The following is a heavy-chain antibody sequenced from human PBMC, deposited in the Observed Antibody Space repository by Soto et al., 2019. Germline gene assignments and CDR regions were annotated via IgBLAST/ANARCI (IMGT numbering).Heavy chain of an antibody. CDR3: ARGGRAGLDGYCTNGVCFDY. Sequence: EVQLLESGGGLVQPGGSLRLSCAAFGFTFSSYSMSWVRQAPGKGLEWVSGFSTGGDGGTTYYIDSVKGRFTISRDNSKNMLFLQMNSLRGEDTAIYYCARGGRAGLDGYCTNGVCFDYWGQGTLVTVSS. V-gene: IGHV3-23*01. CDR2: TGGDGGTT. D-gene: IGHD2-8*01. CDR1: GFTFSSYS. J-gene: IGHJ4*02.